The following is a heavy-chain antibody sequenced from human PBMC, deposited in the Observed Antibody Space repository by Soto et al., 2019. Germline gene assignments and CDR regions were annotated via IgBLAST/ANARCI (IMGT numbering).Heavy chain of an antibody. CDR3: ARELGNFIRPLDY. Sequence: EVRLVESGGGLVQTGGSLRLSCAASGFTFTNYWMHWVRQGPGTGPPVWVSRINGDGTSRAYAASVEGRFTISRDNVKNTLYLQMNSLTVEDTAVYYCARELGNFIRPLDYWGQGTLVAVSS. V-gene: IGHV3-74*01. D-gene: IGHD3-16*01. J-gene: IGHJ4*02. CDR2: INGDGTSR. CDR1: GFTFTNYW.